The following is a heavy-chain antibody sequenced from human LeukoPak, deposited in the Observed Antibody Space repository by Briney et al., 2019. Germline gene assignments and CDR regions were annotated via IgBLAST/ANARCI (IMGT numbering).Heavy chain of an antibody. Sequence: GASVKVSCKASGGTFSSYTISWVRQAPGQGLEWMGRIIPILGIANYAQKFQGRVTITADKSTSTAYMELSSLRPEDTAVYYCATGGCTNGVCFDAFDIWGQGTMVTVSS. J-gene: IGHJ3*02. D-gene: IGHD2-8*01. V-gene: IGHV1-69*02. CDR3: ATGGCTNGVCFDAFDI. CDR1: GGTFSSYT. CDR2: IIPILGIA.